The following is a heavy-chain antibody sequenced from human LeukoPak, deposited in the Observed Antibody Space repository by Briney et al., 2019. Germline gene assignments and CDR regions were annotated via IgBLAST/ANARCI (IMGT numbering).Heavy chain of an antibody. Sequence: PSETLSLTCTVSGGSLSSGGYYWSWIRQPPGKGLEWIGYIYHSGSTDYNPSLKSRVTISVDRSKNQFSLKLNSVTAADTAVYYCARDGGYCSSTSCSGSAFDIWGQGTMVTVSS. CDR3: ARDGGYCSSTSCSGSAFDI. CDR1: GGSLSSGGYY. D-gene: IGHD2-2*01. CDR2: IYHSGST. V-gene: IGHV4-30-2*01. J-gene: IGHJ3*02.